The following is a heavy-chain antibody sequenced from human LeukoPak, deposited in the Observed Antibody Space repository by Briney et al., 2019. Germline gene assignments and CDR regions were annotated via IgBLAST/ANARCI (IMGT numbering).Heavy chain of an antibody. V-gene: IGHV3-66*01. CDR2: IYSGGST. J-gene: IGHJ3*02. CDR3: ARDSTVIQWELPDGFDI. CDR1: GVTISNNY. D-gene: IGHD1-26*01. Sequence: PGGALRLSCAASGVTISNNYMSWGRQALGGGVEWGSVIYSGGSTYYTDCVKGRFTISRDNSKNTLYLQMNSLRAEDTAVYYCARDSTVIQWELPDGFDIWGQGTMVTVSS.